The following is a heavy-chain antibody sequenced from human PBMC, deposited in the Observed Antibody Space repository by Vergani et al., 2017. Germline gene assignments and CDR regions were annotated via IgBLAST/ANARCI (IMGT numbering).Heavy chain of an antibody. V-gene: IGHV5-51*01. J-gene: IGHJ4*02. D-gene: IGHD1-1*01. CDR2: IYPADSDT. CDR3: ARHTTYTDS. Sequence: EVELVQSGPEMRKPGESLKISCKGSEYSFGNYWIGWLRQMPGKGLEWMLIIYPADSDTRYSPSFQGQVTMSADKSISTAFLQWDSLKASDTALYYCARHTTYTDSWGQGTLVTVSS. CDR1: EYSFGNYW.